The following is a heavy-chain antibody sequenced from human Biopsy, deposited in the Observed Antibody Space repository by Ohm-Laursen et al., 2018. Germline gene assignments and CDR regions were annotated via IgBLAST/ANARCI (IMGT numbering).Heavy chain of an antibody. CDR3: ARSRGSSGIATIYYYGMDV. V-gene: IGHV3-21*01. D-gene: IGHD3-10*01. CDR1: GFTLSSYS. Sequence: SPRLSCAASGFTLSSYSMNWVRQTPGKGLEWVSTISSSSDNIYYVDSVKGRFTISRDNAKNSLYLQMNSLRAEDTAVYYCARSRGSSGIATIYYYGMDVWGQGTTVTVSS. J-gene: IGHJ6*02. CDR2: ISSSSDNI.